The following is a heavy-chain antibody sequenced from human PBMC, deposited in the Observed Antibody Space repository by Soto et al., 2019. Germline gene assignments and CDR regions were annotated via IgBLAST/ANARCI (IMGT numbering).Heavy chain of an antibody. CDR1: GGSISSYY. V-gene: IGHV4-59*06. J-gene: IGHJ6*02. D-gene: IGHD5-18*01. CDR2: IHYSGNT. CDR3: SCVLQYSRRFDGMDV. Sequence: PSETLSLTCTVPGGSISSYYWSWIRHHPAKGQKGIGYIHYSGNTYYNPSLKSRVTITVDTSKNQFSLKLSSVTAADTAVYFCSCVLQYSRRFDGMDVWGRGSTVIVSS.